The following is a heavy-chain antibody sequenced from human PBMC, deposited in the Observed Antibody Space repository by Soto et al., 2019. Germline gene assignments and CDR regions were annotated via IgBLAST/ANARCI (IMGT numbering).Heavy chain of an antibody. CDR3: ATTMVLGVKAKLFDY. V-gene: IGHV3-9*01. Sequence: EVQLVESGGGLVQPGRSLRLSCAASGFTFDDYAMHWVRQAPGKGLEWVSGIRWNSGSIGYADSVKGRFTISRDNAKNSLYVQMNILRAEDTALYYCATTMVLGVKAKLFDYWGQGTLVTVSS. CDR1: GFTFDDYA. CDR2: IRWNSGSI. D-gene: IGHD3-10*01. J-gene: IGHJ4*02.